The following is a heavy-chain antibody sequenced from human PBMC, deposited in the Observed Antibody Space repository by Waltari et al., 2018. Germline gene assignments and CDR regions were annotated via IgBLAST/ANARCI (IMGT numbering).Heavy chain of an antibody. CDR1: GGSISSHNYF. CDR2: ISPSGSA. D-gene: IGHD4-4*01. J-gene: IGHJ3*02. V-gene: IGHV4-31*03. CDR3: AREVNITTTTDAFDI. Sequence: QVQLQESGPGLVKPSQTLSLTCTVSGGSISSHNYFWSWVRQPPGEGLEWIGYISPSGSADYNPSLGSRSSLSVDTSKNQFSLKLTSVTAADTAVYFCAREVNITTTTDAFDIWGQGTMVTVSS.